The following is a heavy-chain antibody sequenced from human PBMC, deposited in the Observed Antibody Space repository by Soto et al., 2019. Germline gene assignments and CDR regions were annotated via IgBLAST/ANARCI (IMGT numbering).Heavy chain of an antibody. J-gene: IGHJ4*02. CDR2: IYYSGST. CDR1: GDPISSITYY. D-gene: IGHD3-10*01. CDR3: ARDYGGGYFDY. V-gene: IGHV4-61*01. Sequence: SETLSLTCSVSGDPISSITYYWSWIRQPPVKGLEWIGYIYYSGSTNYNPSLKSRVTISVDTSKNQFSLKLSSVTSSDTAVYYCARDYGGGYFDYWGQGTLVTVSS.